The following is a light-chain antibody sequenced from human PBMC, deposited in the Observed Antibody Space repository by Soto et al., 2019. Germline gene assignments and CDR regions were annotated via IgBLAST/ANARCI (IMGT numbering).Light chain of an antibody. J-gene: IGKJ2*01. CDR3: EQYNSWPSMYT. V-gene: IGKV3-15*01. CDR2: GAS. Sequence: RVMTQSPATMSVSPGERATLSCRARQSISNNLAWYQQTPGQAPRLLIYGASSSASGVPARFIGSGSGTDFNLIISSLNPEDFATCYCEQYNSWPSMYTFGQGTKLEIK. CDR1: QSISNN.